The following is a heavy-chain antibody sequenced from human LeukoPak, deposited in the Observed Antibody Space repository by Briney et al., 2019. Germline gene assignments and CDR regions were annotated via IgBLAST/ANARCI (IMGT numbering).Heavy chain of an antibody. J-gene: IGHJ4*02. CDR3: ARETGYSTSWYAYYFDY. D-gene: IGHD6-13*01. Sequence: PGGSLRLSCAASEFSVSHNYMSWVRQAPGKGLEWVSVIHSDGTTHYADSVKGRFTISRDNSKSTLYLQMNSLRVEDTAMYYCARETGYSTSWYAYYFDYWGQGTLVTVAS. V-gene: IGHV3-53*01. CDR1: EFSVSHNY. CDR2: IHSDGTT.